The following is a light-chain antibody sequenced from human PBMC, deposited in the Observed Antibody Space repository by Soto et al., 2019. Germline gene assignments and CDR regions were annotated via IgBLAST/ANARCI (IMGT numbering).Light chain of an antibody. CDR1: SSNIGGNS. CDR3: GSWDSSLSAYV. J-gene: IGLJ1*01. CDR2: DDN. V-gene: IGLV1-51*01. Sequence: QSGLTQPPSVSAAPGQKVTISCSGISSNIGGNSVSLYQQLPGTAPKLLIYDDNKRPSGIPDRFSGSKSGTSATLGITGFQTGDEADYYCGSWDSSLSAYVFGTGTKVTVL.